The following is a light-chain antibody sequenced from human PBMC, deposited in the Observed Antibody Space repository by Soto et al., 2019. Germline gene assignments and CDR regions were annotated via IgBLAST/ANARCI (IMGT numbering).Light chain of an antibody. Sequence: DSVMTQSPGTLYLSPGERATLSCRASQSISSNSLAWYQQKPGQSPRLLIYGASSRATGIPDRFSGRGSGTDFTLTISRLEPEDFAVYFCQQSGTSPRTFGQGTKV. J-gene: IGKJ1*01. CDR2: GAS. V-gene: IGKV3-20*01. CDR3: QQSGTSPRT. CDR1: QSISSNS.